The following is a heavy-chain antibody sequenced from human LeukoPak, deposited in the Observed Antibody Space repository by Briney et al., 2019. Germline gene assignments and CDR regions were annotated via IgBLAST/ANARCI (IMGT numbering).Heavy chain of an antibody. CDR2: IIPILGIT. J-gene: IGHJ4*02. CDR3: ARLATSGVTNAY. D-gene: IGHD5-18*01. Sequence: SVKVSCKASGGTFSRYPITWVRQAPGQGLEWMGRIIPILGITTYAPRFQGRVTITANKSPSTAYTEMSSLTSAHTAMYYCARLATSGVTNAYWGQGTLVTVSS. CDR1: GGTFSRYP. V-gene: IGHV1-69*02.